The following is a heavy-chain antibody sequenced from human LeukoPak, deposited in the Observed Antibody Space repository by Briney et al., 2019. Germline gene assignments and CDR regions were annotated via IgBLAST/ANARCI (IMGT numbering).Heavy chain of an antibody. J-gene: IGHJ4*02. CDR3: AKSSYYDSSGYYREYYFDY. V-gene: IGHV3-23*01. CDR2: VSGSGGST. D-gene: IGHD3-22*01. CDR1: GFTFSSYS. Sequence: GGSLRLSCAASGFTFSSYSMNWVRQAPGKGLEWVSSVSGSGGSTYYADSVKGRFTISRDNSKSTLFLQMNSLRAEDTAVYYCAKSSYYDSSGYYREYYFDYWGQGTLVTVSS.